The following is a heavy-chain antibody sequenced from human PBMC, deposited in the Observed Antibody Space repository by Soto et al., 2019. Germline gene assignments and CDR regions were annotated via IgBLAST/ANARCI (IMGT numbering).Heavy chain of an antibody. CDR1: GDTFTTYD. D-gene: IGHD3-10*01. J-gene: IGHJ4*02. Sequence: GASVKVSCKASGDTFTTYDINCVRQATGHGLEWMGWINPNSGNIGYAQRFQGRVTMTRDTAIRTAYMEVSSLRSDDTAVYYCARGRASGGYYLLDYWGQGTLVTVSS. CDR2: INPNSGNI. V-gene: IGHV1-8*01. CDR3: ARGRASGGYYLLDY.